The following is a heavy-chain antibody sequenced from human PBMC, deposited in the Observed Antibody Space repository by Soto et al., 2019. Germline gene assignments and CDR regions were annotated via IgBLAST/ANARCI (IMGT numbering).Heavy chain of an antibody. V-gene: IGHV3-23*01. D-gene: IGHD3-22*01. Sequence: EVQVLESGGGLVQPGGSLRLSCATSGFTFSSYGMNWVRQAPGKGLEWVSGISGSGDNTFYADSVKGRFTISRDNSRNTLDLQMTSLTAEDAAVYYCARTVGEGEGTITMIVHFDPWGQGTLVTVSS. J-gene: IGHJ5*02. CDR3: ARTVGEGEGTITMIVHFDP. CDR1: GFTFSSYG. CDR2: ISGSGDNT.